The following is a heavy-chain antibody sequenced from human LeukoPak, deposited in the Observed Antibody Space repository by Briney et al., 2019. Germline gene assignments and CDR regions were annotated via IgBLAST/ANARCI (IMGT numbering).Heavy chain of an antibody. CDR3: ASYCTNGVCYRHASDI. Sequence: ASVKVSCKASGYTFTGYYMHWVRQAPGQGLEWMGWINPNSGGTNYAQKFQGRVTMTRDTSISTAYMELSRLRSDDTAVYYCASYCTNGVCYRHASDIWGQGTMVTVSS. D-gene: IGHD2-8*01. CDR1: GYTFTGYY. V-gene: IGHV1-2*02. J-gene: IGHJ3*02. CDR2: INPNSGGT.